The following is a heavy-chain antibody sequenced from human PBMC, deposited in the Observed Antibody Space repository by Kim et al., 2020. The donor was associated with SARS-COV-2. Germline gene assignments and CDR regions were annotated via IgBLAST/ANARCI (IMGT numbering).Heavy chain of an antibody. CDR1: GFSFSSYG. CDR3: ARDKYYGSGNYVAYYGMDV. V-gene: IGHV3-33*01. Sequence: GGSLRLSCAASGFSFSSYGMHWVRQAPGKGLEWVAVIWNDGTKTFHGDSVKGRFTISRDNSKNTPYLQMNSLRVEDTARYYCARDKYYGSGNYVAYYGMDVWGQGTTVTVSS. CDR2: IWNDGTKT. J-gene: IGHJ6*02. D-gene: IGHD3-10*01.